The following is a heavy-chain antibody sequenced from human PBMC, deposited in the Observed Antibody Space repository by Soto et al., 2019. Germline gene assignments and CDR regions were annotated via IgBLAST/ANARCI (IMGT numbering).Heavy chain of an antibody. V-gene: IGHV1-8*01. Sequence: QVQLVQSGAEVKKPGASVKVSCKASGYTFTSYDINWVRQATGQGLEGKGWMNPNSGNTVYAQKFQGRVNLTRNTSIRTAYMELSSLRSEDTAVYYCARERSYGLDYWGQGTLVTVSS. CDR3: ARERSYGLDY. J-gene: IGHJ4*02. D-gene: IGHD5-18*01. CDR2: MNPNSGNT. CDR1: GYTFTSYD.